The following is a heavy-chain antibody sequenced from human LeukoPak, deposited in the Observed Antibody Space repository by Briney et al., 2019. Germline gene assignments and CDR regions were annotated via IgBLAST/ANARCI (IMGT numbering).Heavy chain of an antibody. CDR1: GYTVTSYY. D-gene: IGHD3-22*01. J-gene: IGHJ4*02. CDR3: ARGGTMIVVGLIDY. CDR2: INPSGGST. Sequence: ASVKVSCKASGYTVTSYYMHWVRQAPGQGLEWMGIINPSGGSTIYAQKFQGRVTMTRDMSTSTVYMELSSLRSEDTAVYYCARGGTMIVVGLIDYWGQGTLVTVSS. V-gene: IGHV1-46*01.